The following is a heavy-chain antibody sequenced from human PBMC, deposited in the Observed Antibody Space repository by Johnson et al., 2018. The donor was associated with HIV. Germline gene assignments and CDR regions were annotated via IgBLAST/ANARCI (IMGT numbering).Heavy chain of an antibody. CDR3: AKWWFRELLPNAFDL. J-gene: IGHJ3*01. CDR2: IWHDGSNK. V-gene: IGHV3-33*06. D-gene: IGHD3-10*01. Sequence: LVESGGGVVQPGRSLRLSCAASGFTLSNYGMHWVRQAPGKGLEWVAVIWHDGSNKYYADSVKGRFTISRDNSKNTLYLQMNSLRAEDTAVYYCAKWWFRELLPNAFDLWGQGTMVTVSS. CDR1: GFTLSNYG.